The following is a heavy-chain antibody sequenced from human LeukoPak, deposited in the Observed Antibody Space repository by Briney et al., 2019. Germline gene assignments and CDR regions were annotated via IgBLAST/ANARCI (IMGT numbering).Heavy chain of an antibody. CDR2: ISYSGST. V-gene: IGHV4-31*03. Sequence: SETLSLTCTVSGGSISSDAYFRSWIRQHPGKGLEWIGYISYSGSTYYNPSLKSRITISVDTSKNQFSLNLSSVTAADTAVYFCAAIVVVPPAIAYWGQGTLVTVSS. CDR1: GGSISSDAYF. CDR3: AAIVVVPPAIAY. J-gene: IGHJ4*02. D-gene: IGHD2-2*01.